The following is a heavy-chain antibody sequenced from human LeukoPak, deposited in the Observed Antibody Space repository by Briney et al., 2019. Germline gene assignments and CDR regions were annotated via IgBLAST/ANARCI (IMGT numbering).Heavy chain of an antibody. D-gene: IGHD3-10*01. CDR2: IYHSGST. CDR3: ARDSGITMVRGGPYNWFDP. V-gene: IGHV4-38-2*02. J-gene: IGHJ5*02. Sequence: SETLSLTCTVSGYSISSGYYWGWIRQPPGKGLEWIGSIYHSGSTYYNPSLKSRVTISVDTSKNQFSLKLSSVTAADTAVYYCARDSGITMVRGGPYNWFDPWGQGTLVTVSS. CDR1: GYSISSGYY.